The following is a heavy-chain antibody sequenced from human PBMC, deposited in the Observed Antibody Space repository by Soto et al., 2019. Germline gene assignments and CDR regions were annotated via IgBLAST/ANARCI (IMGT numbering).Heavy chain of an antibody. CDR2: ISASGGST. D-gene: IGHD1-26*01. J-gene: IGHJ6*02. V-gene: IGHV3-23*01. CDR1: GFTFRSHA. Sequence: EVQLLESGGGLVQPGGSLRLSCAASGFTFRSHAMTWVRQAPGKGLEWVSAISASGGSTYYADSVKGRFTISRDNSKNTLYVQMNSLRAEDTAVYYCAKGLAYSEYYYYGMDVWGQGTTVTVSS. CDR3: AKGLAYSEYYYYGMDV.